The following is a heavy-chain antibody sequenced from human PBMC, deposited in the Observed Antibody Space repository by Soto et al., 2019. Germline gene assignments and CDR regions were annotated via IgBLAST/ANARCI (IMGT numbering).Heavy chain of an antibody. CDR3: ARGYSSAHEY. Sequence: GGSLRLSCAASGGPFGNYWMHWVRQAPGKGLVWVSRINGDGTSTAYADSVKGRFTISRDNAKKTLYLQMNSLRADDTAVYYCARGYSSAHEYWGQGTLVTVSS. CDR1: GGPFGNYW. D-gene: IGHD5-18*01. V-gene: IGHV3-74*01. J-gene: IGHJ4*02. CDR2: INGDGTST.